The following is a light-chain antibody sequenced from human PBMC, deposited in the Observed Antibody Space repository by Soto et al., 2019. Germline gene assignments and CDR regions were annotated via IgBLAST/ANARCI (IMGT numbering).Light chain of an antibody. Sequence: EVVMRQSPATLSVSPGDGATLSCRASQGIGDTLAWYQHKPGQTPRLLIYDTSTRATGVPTRFSGSRSGAEFTLTINSLQSVDFAVDYCQPYNNWPLTFGGGTKVEIK. CDR1: QGIGDT. CDR2: DTS. J-gene: IGKJ4*01. CDR3: QPYNNWPLT. V-gene: IGKV3-15*01.